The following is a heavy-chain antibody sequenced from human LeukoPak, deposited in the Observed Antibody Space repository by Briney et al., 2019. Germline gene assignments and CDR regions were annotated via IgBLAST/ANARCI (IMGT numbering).Heavy chain of an antibody. Sequence: SVKVSCKASGGTFSSYAISWVRQAPGQGLEWMGGIIPIFGTANYAQKFQGRVTITTDESRSTAYMELSSLRSEDTAVYYCASGGPRVGDHYDILTGYYNPFDYWGQGTLVTVSS. D-gene: IGHD3-9*01. CDR2: IIPIFGTA. CDR1: GGTFSSYA. V-gene: IGHV1-69*05. J-gene: IGHJ4*02. CDR3: ASGGPRVGDHYDILTGYYNPFDY.